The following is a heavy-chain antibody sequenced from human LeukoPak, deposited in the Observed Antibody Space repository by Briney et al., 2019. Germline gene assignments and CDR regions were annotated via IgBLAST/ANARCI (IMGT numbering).Heavy chain of an antibody. D-gene: IGHD3-10*01. Sequence: GGSLRLSCAASGFIVSDHYMGWVRQAPGKGLDWVSVMYSSGNIHYADSVEGRFTISRDNSKNTLYLQMNSLRAEDTAVYYCARIASYGSGYYYFYYMDVWGKGTTVTVSS. V-gene: IGHV3-66*01. CDR2: MYSSGNI. CDR1: GFIVSDHY. CDR3: ARIASYGSGYYYFYYMDV. J-gene: IGHJ6*03.